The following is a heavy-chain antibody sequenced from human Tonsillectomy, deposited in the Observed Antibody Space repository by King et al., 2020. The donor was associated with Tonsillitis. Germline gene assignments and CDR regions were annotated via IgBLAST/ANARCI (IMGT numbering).Heavy chain of an antibody. J-gene: IGHJ4*02. CDR2: ISGSSAYI. CDR1: GFTFSTFS. CDR3: ARDLGRLSGSYFDY. V-gene: IGHV3-21*01. Sequence: VQLVESWGGLFKPGGSLRLSCAASGFTFSTFSMNWVRQAPGRGLEWVSFISGSSAYIEYADSVKGRFTVSRDNAKNSLFLQMNSLRAEDTAIYYCARDLGRLSGSYFDYWGQGTPVTVSS. D-gene: IGHD1-26*01.